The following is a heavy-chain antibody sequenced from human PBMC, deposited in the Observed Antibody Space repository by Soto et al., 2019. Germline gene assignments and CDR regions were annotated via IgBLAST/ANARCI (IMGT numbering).Heavy chain of an antibody. Sequence: GESLKISCKGSGYSFTIYCISLVLQMPGKGLEWMGRIDPSDSYTNYSPSFQGHVTISADKSISTAYLQWSSLKASDTAMYYCARRGGGLSNGMDVWGQGTTVTVSS. CDR1: GYSFTIYC. CDR2: IDPSDSYT. J-gene: IGHJ6*02. D-gene: IGHD3-16*01. V-gene: IGHV5-10-1*01. CDR3: ARRGGGLSNGMDV.